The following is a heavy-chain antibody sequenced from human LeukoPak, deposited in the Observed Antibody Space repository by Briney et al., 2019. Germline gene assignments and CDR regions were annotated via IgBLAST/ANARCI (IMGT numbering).Heavy chain of an antibody. CDR3: ARDDTDCSSTSCYGADGNYYYYYGMDV. Sequence: GGSLRLSCAASGFIFSQYSMNWVRQAPGKGLEWVSHIRSSSETFYADSVKGRFTISRDNSKNTLYLQMNSLRAEDTAVYYCARDDTDCSSTSCYGADGNYYYYYGMDVWGQGTTVTVSS. CDR2: IRSSSET. V-gene: IGHV3-48*01. D-gene: IGHD2-2*01. J-gene: IGHJ6*02. CDR1: GFIFSQYS.